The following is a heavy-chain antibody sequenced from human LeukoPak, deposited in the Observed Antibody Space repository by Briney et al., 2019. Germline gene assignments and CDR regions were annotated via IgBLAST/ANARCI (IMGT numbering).Heavy chain of an antibody. CDR3: ARGRRYYDSSGYYY. CDR1: GGSFSGYY. CDR2: INHSGST. D-gene: IGHD3-22*01. V-gene: IGHV4-34*01. J-gene: IGHJ4*02. Sequence: PSETLSLTCAVYGGSFSGYYWSWIRQPPGKGLEWIGEINHSGSTNYNPSLKSRVTISVDTSKNQFSLKLSSVTAADTAVYYCARGRRYYDSSGYYYWGQGTLVTVSS.